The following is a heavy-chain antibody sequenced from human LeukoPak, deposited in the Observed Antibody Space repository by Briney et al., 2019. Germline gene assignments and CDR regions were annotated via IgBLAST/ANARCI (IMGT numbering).Heavy chain of an antibody. CDR3: ASFLFGDPGGY. J-gene: IGHJ4*02. Sequence: SETLCLTCAVYGGSFSGYYWSWIRQPPGKGLEWIGEINHSGSTNYNPSLKSRVTISVDTSKNQFSLKLSSVTAADTAVYYCASFLFGDPGGYWGQGTLVTVSS. CDR1: GGSFSGYY. V-gene: IGHV4-34*01. D-gene: IGHD3-10*01. CDR2: INHSGST.